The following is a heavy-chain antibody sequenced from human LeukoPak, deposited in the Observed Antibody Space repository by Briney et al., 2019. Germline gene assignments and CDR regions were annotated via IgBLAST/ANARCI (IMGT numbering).Heavy chain of an antibody. CDR3: ARRGATVRAFDI. Sequence: GGSLRLSCAVSGVTFRSYGMHWVRQAPGKGLEWVALISSDGNDKLYGDSVRGRFTISRDDSKSTLYLQMNSLRAEDTAVYYCARRGATVRAFDIWGQGTMVTVSS. V-gene: IGHV3-30*03. J-gene: IGHJ3*02. CDR2: ISSDGNDK. CDR1: GVTFRSYG. D-gene: IGHD3-10*01.